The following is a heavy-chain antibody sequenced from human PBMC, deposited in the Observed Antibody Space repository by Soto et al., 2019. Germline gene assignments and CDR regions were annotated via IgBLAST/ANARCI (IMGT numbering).Heavy chain of an antibody. CDR1: GFTFSSYA. Sequence: PGGSLRLSCAASGFTFSSYAMSWVRQAPGKGLEWVSTFTTSNANTYYADSVKGRFTISRDNSKNTLYLQMNSLRADDTAVYYCAKTLSATWALDHWGQGTPVTVSS. CDR2: FTTSNANT. D-gene: IGHD3-3*01. V-gene: IGHV3-23*01. J-gene: IGHJ4*02. CDR3: AKTLSATWALDH.